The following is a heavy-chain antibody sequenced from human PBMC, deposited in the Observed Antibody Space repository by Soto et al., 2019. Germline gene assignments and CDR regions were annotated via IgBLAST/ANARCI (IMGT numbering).Heavy chain of an antibody. CDR2: ISAYNGNT. J-gene: IGHJ4*02. CDR3: ARDLSSYYYDSSGVSYFDY. V-gene: IGHV1-18*04. Sequence: GASVKVSCKASGYTFTSYGISWVRQAPGQGLEWMGWISAYNGNTNYAQKLQGRVTMTTDTSTSTAYMELRSLRSDDTAVYYCARDLSSYYYDSSGVSYFDYWGQGTLVTVSS. CDR1: GYTFTSYG. D-gene: IGHD3-22*01.